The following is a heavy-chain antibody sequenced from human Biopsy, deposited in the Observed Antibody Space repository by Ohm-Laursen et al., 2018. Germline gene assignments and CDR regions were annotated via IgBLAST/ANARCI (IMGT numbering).Heavy chain of an antibody. CDR1: GGSFTGHY. J-gene: IGHJ4*02. Sequence: GTLSLTCPVSGGSFTGHYWSWIRQPPGKGLEWIGHISYTGYTSYNASLKSRVTISVDASRNHFSLRLSSLTAADTAVYYCARGSNDFGGLYFPRWGQGTLLTVSS. V-gene: IGHV4-59*11. D-gene: IGHD4-23*01. CDR3: ARGSNDFGGLYFPR. CDR2: ISYTGYT.